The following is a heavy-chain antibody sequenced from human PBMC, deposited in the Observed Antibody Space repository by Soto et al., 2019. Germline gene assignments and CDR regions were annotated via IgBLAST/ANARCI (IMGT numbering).Heavy chain of an antibody. CDR3: TSLIMGDYCSGGSCYLYYYYGMDV. Sequence: GGSLRLSCAASGFTFSGSAMHWVRQASGKGLEWVGRIRSKANSYATAYAASVKGRFTISRDDSKNTAYLQMNSLKTEDTAVYYCTSLIMGDYCSGGSCYLYYYYGMDVWGQGTTVTVSS. CDR2: IRSKANSYAT. J-gene: IGHJ6*02. D-gene: IGHD2-15*01. CDR1: GFTFSGSA. V-gene: IGHV3-73*01.